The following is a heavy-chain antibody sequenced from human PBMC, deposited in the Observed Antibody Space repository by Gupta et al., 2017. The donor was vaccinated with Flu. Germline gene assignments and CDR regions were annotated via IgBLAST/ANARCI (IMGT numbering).Heavy chain of an antibody. Sequence: EVQLLGSGGDLVQPGGSLGLSCKASGFNLNKYWIHWVRQVPGKGLMWVSRINADGTITTYEDSVKGRFTISRDNAKNTVYLQMNSLRVEDTAIYSCVRDRGLFFDYWGQGALVAVSS. CDR3: VRDRGLFFDY. CDR1: GFNLNKYW. CDR2: INADGTIT. J-gene: IGHJ4*02. V-gene: IGHV3-74*01.